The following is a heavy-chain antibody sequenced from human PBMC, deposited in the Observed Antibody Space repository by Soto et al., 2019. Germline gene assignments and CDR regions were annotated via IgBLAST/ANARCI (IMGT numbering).Heavy chain of an antibody. CDR1: GGTFSSYA. D-gene: IGHD1-26*01. CDR3: ARGPVGATTYYYYGMDV. V-gene: IGHV1-69*13. J-gene: IGHJ6*02. Sequence: GASVKVSCEASGGTFSSYAISWVRQAPGQGLEWMGGIIPIFGTANYAQKFQGRVTITADESTSTAYMELSSLRSEDTAVYYCARGPVGATTYYYYGMDVWGQGTTVTVSS. CDR2: IIPIFGTA.